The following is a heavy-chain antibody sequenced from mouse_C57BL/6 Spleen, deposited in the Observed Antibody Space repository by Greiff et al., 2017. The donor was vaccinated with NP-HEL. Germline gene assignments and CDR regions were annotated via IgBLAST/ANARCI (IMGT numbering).Heavy chain of an antibody. CDR1: GFNIKDDY. V-gene: IGHV14-4*01. CDR2: IDPENGDT. D-gene: IGHD1-1*01. Sequence: VQLQQSGAELVRPGASVKLSCTASGFNIKDDYMHWVKQRPEQGLEWIGWIDPENGDTEYASKFQGKATITADTSSNTAYLQLSSLTSEDTAVYYCTAYYGSSRYYFDYWGQGTTLTVSS. J-gene: IGHJ2*01. CDR3: TAYYGSSRYYFDY.